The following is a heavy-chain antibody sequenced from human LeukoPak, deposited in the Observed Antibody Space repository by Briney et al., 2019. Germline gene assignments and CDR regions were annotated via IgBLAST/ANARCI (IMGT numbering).Heavy chain of an antibody. J-gene: IGHJ4*02. CDR1: GGSISSGDYY. Sequence: SETLSLTCTVSGGSISSGDYYWSWIRQPPGKGLEWIGYIYYSGSTYYNPSLKSRVTISVDTSKNQFSLKLSSVTAADTAVYYCARDSKPSGSYYTGGFDYWGQGTLVTVSS. CDR3: ARDSKPSGSYYTGGFDY. V-gene: IGHV4-30-4*01. D-gene: IGHD3-10*01. CDR2: IYYSGST.